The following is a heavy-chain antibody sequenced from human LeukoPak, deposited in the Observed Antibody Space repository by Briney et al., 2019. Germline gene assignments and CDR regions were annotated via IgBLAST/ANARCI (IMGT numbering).Heavy chain of an antibody. CDR1: GFTLSDHY. Sequence: GGSLRLSCAASGFTLSDHYMDWVRQAPGKGLEWVGRSRNKANSSTTEYAASVTGRFTIARDDSENSLYLQMNSLKTEDTAVYYCARGDSSGYSNYWGQGTLVTVSS. CDR3: ARGDSSGYSNY. D-gene: IGHD3-22*01. J-gene: IGHJ4*02. CDR2: SRNKANSSTT. V-gene: IGHV3-72*01.